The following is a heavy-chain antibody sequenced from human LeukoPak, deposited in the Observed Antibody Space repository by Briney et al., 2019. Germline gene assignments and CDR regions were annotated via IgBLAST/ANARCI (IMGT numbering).Heavy chain of an antibody. CDR3: ARSVVVPAVYPGDAFDI. Sequence: QPGGSLRLSCAASGFTFSSYSMNWVRQAPGKGLEWVSYISSSSSTIYYADSVKGRFTISRDNAKNSLYLQMNSLRAEDTAVYYCARSVVVPAVYPGDAFDIWGQGTMVTVSS. V-gene: IGHV3-48*01. J-gene: IGHJ3*02. CDR2: ISSSSSTI. D-gene: IGHD2-2*01. CDR1: GFTFSSYS.